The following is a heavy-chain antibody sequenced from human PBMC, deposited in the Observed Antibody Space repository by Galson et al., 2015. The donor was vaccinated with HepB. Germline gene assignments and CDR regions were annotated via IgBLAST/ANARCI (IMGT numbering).Heavy chain of an antibody. Sequence: QSGAEVKKPGESLKISCKGSGYSFTSYWIGWVRQMPGKGLEWMGIIYPGDSDTRYSPSFQGQVTISADKSISTAYLQWSSLKASDTAMYYCASASGSYYNYYYYYGMDVWGQGTTVTVSS. V-gene: IGHV5-51*03. D-gene: IGHD1-26*01. CDR2: IYPGDSDT. CDR1: GYSFTSYW. CDR3: ASASGSYYNYYYYYGMDV. J-gene: IGHJ6*02.